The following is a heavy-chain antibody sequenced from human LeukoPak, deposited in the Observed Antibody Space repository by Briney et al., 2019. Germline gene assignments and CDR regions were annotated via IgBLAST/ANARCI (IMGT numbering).Heavy chain of an antibody. CDR3: ARHEFRTYRIHFNWFDP. D-gene: IGHD3-3*02. Sequence: PSETLSLTCTVSGGSISSSSYYWGWIRQPPGKGLEWIGSIYYSGSTYYNPSLKSRVTISVDTSKNQFSLKLSSVTAADTAVYYCARHEFRTYRIHFNWFDPWGQGTLVTVSS. CDR1: GGSISSSSYY. J-gene: IGHJ5*02. CDR2: IYYSGST. V-gene: IGHV4-39*01.